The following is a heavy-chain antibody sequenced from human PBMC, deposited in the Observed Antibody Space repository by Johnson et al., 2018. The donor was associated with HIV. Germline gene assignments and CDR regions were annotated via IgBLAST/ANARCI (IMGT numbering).Heavy chain of an antibody. CDR3: ARGGVYYDKAFDI. Sequence: VQLVESGGGLVQPGGSLRLSCAASGFTFSSYDMHWVRQATGKGLEWVSAIGTAGDTYYPGSVKGRFTISRENAKNSLYLQMNSLRAGDTAVYYCARGGVYYDKAFDIWGQGTMVTVSS. V-gene: IGHV3-13*01. CDR1: GFTFSSYD. J-gene: IGHJ3*02. D-gene: IGHD3-22*01. CDR2: IGTAGDT.